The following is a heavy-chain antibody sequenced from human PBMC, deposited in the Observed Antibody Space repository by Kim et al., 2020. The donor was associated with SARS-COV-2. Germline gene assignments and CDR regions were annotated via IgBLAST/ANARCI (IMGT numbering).Heavy chain of an antibody. D-gene: IGHD3-3*01. CDR1: GGSISSYY. CDR3: ARETSYDFWSGLLCQTGSPSAGAFDI. J-gene: IGHJ3*02. Sequence: SETLSLTCTVSGGSISSYYWSWIRQPPGKGLEWIGYIYYSGSTNYNPSLKSRVTISVDTSKNQFSLKLSSVTAADTAVYYCARETSYDFWSGLLCQTGSPSAGAFDIWGQGTMVTVSS. V-gene: IGHV4-59*13. CDR2: IYYSGST.